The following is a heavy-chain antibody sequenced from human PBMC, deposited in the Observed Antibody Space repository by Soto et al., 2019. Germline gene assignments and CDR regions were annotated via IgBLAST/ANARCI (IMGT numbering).Heavy chain of an antibody. CDR1: SGSISSGGCY. CDR3: ARDGATMEYYGMDV. D-gene: IGHD5-12*01. Sequence: PSESLWISGAVSSGSISSGGCYWRWIRQPPGKGLEWIGYIYYSGSTYYNPSLKSRVTISVDTSKNQFSLKLSSVTAADTAVYYCARDGATMEYYGMDVWGQGTTVTVSS. V-gene: IGHV4-30-4*01. J-gene: IGHJ6*02. CDR2: IYYSGST.